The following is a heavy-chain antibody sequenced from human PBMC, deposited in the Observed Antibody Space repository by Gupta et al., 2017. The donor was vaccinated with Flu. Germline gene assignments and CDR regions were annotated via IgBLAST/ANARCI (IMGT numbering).Heavy chain of an antibody. V-gene: IGHV3-74*01. CDR2: ISSDGSTT. J-gene: IGHJ6*02. D-gene: IGHD6-13*01. CDR3: ARGIYSSSSNYYYYYGMDV. CDR1: STYW. Sequence: STYWMHWVRQAPGKGLVWVSRISSDGSTTTYAESVKGRFTISRDNAKNTLYLQMNRLRAEDTAVYYCARGIYSSSSNYYYYYGMDVWGQGTTVTVSS.